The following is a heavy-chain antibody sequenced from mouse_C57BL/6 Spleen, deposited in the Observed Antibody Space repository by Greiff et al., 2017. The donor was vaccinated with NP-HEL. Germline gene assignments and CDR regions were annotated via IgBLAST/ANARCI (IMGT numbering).Heavy chain of an antibody. Sequence: EVQRVESGGGLVQPKGSLKLSCAASGFRFNTYAMNWFRPAPGTGLEWVARIRSKSNNYATYYADSVKDRFTISRDESESMLYLQMNNLKTEDTAMYYCVSDGYWGQGTLVTVSA. V-gene: IGHV10-1*01. CDR3: VSDGY. CDR2: IRSKSNNYAT. CDR1: GFRFNTYA. J-gene: IGHJ3*02.